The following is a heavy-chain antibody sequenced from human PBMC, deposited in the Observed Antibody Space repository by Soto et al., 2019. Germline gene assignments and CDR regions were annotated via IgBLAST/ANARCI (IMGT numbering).Heavy chain of an antibody. V-gene: IGHV3-30*18. CDR1: GFTFSSYG. Sequence: GGSLRLSCAASGFTFSSYGMHWVRQAPGKGLEWVAVISYDGSNKYYADSVKGRFTISRDNSKNTLYLQMNSLRAEDTAVYYCAKDHKASLDYWGQGTLVTVSS. CDR2: ISYDGSNK. J-gene: IGHJ4*02. CDR3: AKDHKASLDY.